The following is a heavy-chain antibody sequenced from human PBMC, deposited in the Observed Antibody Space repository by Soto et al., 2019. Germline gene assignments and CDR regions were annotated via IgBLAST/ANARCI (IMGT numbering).Heavy chain of an antibody. CDR1: GFTFDDYA. Sequence: GGSLRLSCAASGFTFDDYAMHWVRQAPGKGLEWVSGISWNSGSIGYADSVKGRFTISRDNAKNSLYLQMNSLRAEDTALYYCAKDQDGYSSSWYDYWGQGTLVTVSS. CDR2: ISWNSGSI. V-gene: IGHV3-9*01. CDR3: AKDQDGYSSSWYDY. J-gene: IGHJ4*02. D-gene: IGHD6-13*01.